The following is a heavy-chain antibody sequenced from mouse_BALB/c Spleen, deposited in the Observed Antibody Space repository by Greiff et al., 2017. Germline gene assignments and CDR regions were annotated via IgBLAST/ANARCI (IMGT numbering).Heavy chain of an antibody. CDR2: IYPGDGDT. J-gene: IGHJ4*01. D-gene: IGHD2-14*01. V-gene: IGHV1-87*01. Sequence: QVQLQQSGAELARPGASVKLSCKASGYTFTSYWMQWVKQRPGQGLEWIGAIYPGDGDTRYTQKFKGKATLTADKSSSTAYMQLSSLASEDSAVYYCARTGYEGAMDYWGQGTSVTVSS. CDR1: GYTFTSYW. CDR3: ARTGYEGAMDY.